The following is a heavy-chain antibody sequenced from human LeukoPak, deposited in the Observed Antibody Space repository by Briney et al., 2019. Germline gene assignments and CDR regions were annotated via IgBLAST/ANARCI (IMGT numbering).Heavy chain of an antibody. D-gene: IGHD3-10*01. Sequence: PGGSLRLSCAASGFTVSSNYMSWVRQAPGKGLEWVSVIYSGSSTYYADSVKGRFTISRDNSKNTLYLQMNSLRAEDTAVYYCATYMVRTDAYYDWGQGTLVTVSS. J-gene: IGHJ4*02. CDR2: IYSGSST. CDR3: ATYMVRTDAYYD. CDR1: GFTVSSNY. V-gene: IGHV3-53*01.